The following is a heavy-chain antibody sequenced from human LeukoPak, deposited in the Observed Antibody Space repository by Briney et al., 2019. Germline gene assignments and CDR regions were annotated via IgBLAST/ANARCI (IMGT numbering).Heavy chain of an antibody. CDR3: ARVRGLLGAFDI. J-gene: IGHJ3*02. D-gene: IGHD3-10*01. CDR2: IYYSGST. CDR1: GGSISSYY. Sequence: SETLSLTCTVSGGSISSYYWSWIRQPPGKGLEWIGYIYYSGSTNYNPSLKSRVTISVDTSKNQFSLKLSSVTAADTAVYYCARVRGLLGAFDIWGQGTMVTVSS. V-gene: IGHV4-59*01.